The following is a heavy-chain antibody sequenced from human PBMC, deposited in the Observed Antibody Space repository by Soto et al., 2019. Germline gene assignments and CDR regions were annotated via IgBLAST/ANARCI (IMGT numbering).Heavy chain of an antibody. CDR1: GFTFAGHA. Sequence: LRLSFIASGFTFAGHAMTWVGQAPGKGLEWVSTISESGATTYYADSVKGRFTISRDNSKNTLFLQLSSLRVEDTALYYCVPGSSGGMGADSWGQGTLGTVST. CDR2: ISESGATT. D-gene: IGHD1-26*01. J-gene: IGHJ4*02. V-gene: IGHV3-23*01. CDR3: VPGSSGGMGADS.